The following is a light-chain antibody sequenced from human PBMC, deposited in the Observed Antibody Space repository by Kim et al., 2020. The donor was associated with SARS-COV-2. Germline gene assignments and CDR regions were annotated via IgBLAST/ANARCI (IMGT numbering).Light chain of an antibody. Sequence: ATVGDRVTITCRASQGISSYLAWDQQKPGKAPELLIYAASTLQSGVPSRFSGSGSGTDFTLTISSLQPEDFATYYCQQLKSYPLTFGGGTKVDIK. V-gene: IGKV1-9*01. CDR3: QQLKSYPLT. CDR2: AAS. CDR1: QGISSY. J-gene: IGKJ4*01.